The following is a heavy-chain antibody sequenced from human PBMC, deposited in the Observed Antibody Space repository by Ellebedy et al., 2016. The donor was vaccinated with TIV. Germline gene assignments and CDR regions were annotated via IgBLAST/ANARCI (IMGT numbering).Heavy chain of an antibody. D-gene: IGHD4-23*01. CDR2: ISGNGGPT. J-gene: IGHJ3*02. Sequence: GESLKISCAASGFTFSSYAMSWVRQAPGKGLEWVSAISGNGGPTHYAYSVKCRFTISRDNSNNTLYLQLNSLKTEDTAIYYCARYLDYGCNPELVDAFDIWGQGTMVTVSS. CDR1: GFTFSSYA. V-gene: IGHV3-23*01. CDR3: ARYLDYGCNPELVDAFDI.